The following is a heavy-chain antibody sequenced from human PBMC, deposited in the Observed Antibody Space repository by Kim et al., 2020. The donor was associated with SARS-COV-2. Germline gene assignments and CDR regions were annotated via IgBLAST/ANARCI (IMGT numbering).Heavy chain of an antibody. Sequence: ASVKVSCKASGYTFTSYGISWVRQAPGQGLEWMGWISAYNGNTNYAQKLQGRVTMTTDTSTSTAYMELRSLRSDDTAVYYCARGAEDEYYYYGMDVWGQGTTVTVSS. V-gene: IGHV1-18*01. J-gene: IGHJ6*02. CDR3: ARGAEDEYYYYGMDV. CDR1: GYTFTSYG. CDR2: ISAYNGNT.